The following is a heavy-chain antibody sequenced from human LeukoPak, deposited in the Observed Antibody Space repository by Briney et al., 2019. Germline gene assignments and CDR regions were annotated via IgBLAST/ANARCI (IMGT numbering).Heavy chain of an antibody. V-gene: IGHV1-2*02. D-gene: IGHD3-22*01. J-gene: IGHJ3*02. CDR1: GYTVTGYC. Sequence: ASVKVSFKASGYTVTGYCMHWVWQGPGQGLGWVGWINPNSGGTNYAQKFQGRVTMTRDTSISPAYMELSRLRSDDTAVYYCASRYYDSRADFDIWGQGTMVTVSS. CDR3: ASRYYDSRADFDI. CDR2: INPNSGGT.